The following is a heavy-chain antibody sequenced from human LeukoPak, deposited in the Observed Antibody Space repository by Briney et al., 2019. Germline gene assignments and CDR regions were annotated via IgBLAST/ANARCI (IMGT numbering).Heavy chain of an antibody. CDR1: GFTFNIYW. CDR2: IYCHGSGT. V-gene: IGHV3-74*01. Sequence: PGGSLRLSCAASGFTFNIYWMHWVRQVPGKGLVWVSRIYCHGSGTNYANSVKGRFKISRDNAKITLYLQINSLRAEDTSVYSCARGGYFSPYYYYIDIWGKGTTVTVSS. CDR3: ARGGYFSPYYYYIDI. D-gene: IGHD6-13*01. J-gene: IGHJ6*03.